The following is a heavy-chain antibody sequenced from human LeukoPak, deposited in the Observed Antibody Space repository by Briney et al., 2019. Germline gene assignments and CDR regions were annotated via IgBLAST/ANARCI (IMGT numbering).Heavy chain of an antibody. CDR2: IKSKNVGGTT. CDR3: TSHAAFDP. Sequence: GGSLRLSCAASGFTFNNAWMNWVRQAPGKGLEWVGRIKSKNVGGTTDYAAPVKGRSTISRDDSKNTVYLQMNSLKIEDTAVYYCTSHAAFDPWGQGTLVTVSS. CDR1: GFTFNNAW. V-gene: IGHV3-15*01. J-gene: IGHJ5*02.